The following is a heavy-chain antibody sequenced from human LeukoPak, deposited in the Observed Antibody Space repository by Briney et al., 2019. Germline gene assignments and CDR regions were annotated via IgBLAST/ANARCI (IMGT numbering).Heavy chain of an antibody. CDR2: IDHSGTT. Sequence: SETLSLTCAVFGGSFRGYYWSWIRQSRGKGMEWIGEIDHSGTTNYNPSLKSRVTMSVDTSKNQLSLKLHSVTAADTAVYFCVREGPSVTNFDFWAQGTQVTVSS. CDR3: VREGPSVTNFDF. CDR1: GGSFRGYY. J-gene: IGHJ4*02. V-gene: IGHV4-34*01.